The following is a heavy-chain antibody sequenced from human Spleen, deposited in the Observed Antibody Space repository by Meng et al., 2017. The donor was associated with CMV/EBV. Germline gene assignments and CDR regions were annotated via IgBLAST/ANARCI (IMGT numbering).Heavy chain of an antibody. J-gene: IGHJ4*02. CDR1: GYTFDSFG. D-gene: IGHD2-15*01. Sequence: KVSCKASGYTFDSFGFSWVRQAPGQGLEWMGWISVYNGRTDFAQKFQGRVTLTTDRSTSTAYMELRSLTSDDTAIYYCARDGGRADYWGQGTLVTVSS. CDR2: ISVYNGRT. CDR3: ARDGGRADY. V-gene: IGHV1-18*01.